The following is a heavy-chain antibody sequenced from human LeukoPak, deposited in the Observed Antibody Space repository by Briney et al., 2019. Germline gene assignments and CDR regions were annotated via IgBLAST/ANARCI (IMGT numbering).Heavy chain of an antibody. D-gene: IGHD6-19*01. V-gene: IGHV3-64*01. CDR2: ISSNGGST. CDR3: ATGGSRYSSAV. J-gene: IGHJ4*02. Sequence: GGSLRLSCAASGFTFSSYAMHWVRQAPGKGLEYVSAISSNGGSTYYANSVKGRFTISRDNSKNTLYLQMGSLRAEDMAVYYCATGGSRYSSAVWGQGTLVTVSS. CDR1: GFTFSSYA.